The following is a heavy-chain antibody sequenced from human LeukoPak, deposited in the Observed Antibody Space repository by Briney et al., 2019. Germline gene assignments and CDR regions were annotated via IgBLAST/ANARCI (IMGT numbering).Heavy chain of an antibody. V-gene: IGHV3-30*18. CDR1: GFTFSSYG. D-gene: IGHD6-19*01. CDR3: AKGGYSSGWYGPMDV. CDR2: ISYDGSNK. Sequence: PGGSLRLSCAASGFTFSSYGMHWVRQAPDKGLEWVAVISYDGSNKYYADSVKGRFTISRDNSKNTLYLQMNSLRAEDTAVYYCAKGGYSSGWYGPMDVWGKGTTVTVSS. J-gene: IGHJ6*04.